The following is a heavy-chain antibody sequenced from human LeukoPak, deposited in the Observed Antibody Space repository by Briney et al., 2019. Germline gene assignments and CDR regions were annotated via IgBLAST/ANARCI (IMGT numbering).Heavy chain of an antibody. Sequence: GASVKVSCKASGGTFSSYAISWVRQAPGQGLEWKGGIIPIFGTANYAQKFQGRVTITADKSTSTAYMELSSLRSEDTAVYYCARAQKLIAPGLGYFDLWGRGTLVTVSS. CDR2: IIPIFGTA. CDR1: GGTFSSYA. J-gene: IGHJ2*01. D-gene: IGHD6-25*01. CDR3: ARAQKLIAPGLGYFDL. V-gene: IGHV1-69*06.